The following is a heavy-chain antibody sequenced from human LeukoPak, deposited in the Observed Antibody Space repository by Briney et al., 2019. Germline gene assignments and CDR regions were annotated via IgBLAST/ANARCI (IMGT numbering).Heavy chain of an antibody. V-gene: IGHV1-2*02. Sequence: AAVKVSCKASGYTFTGYYMHWVRQAPGQGLEWMGWINPNSGGTNYAQKFQGRVTMTRDTSISTAYMELSRLRSDDTAVYYCARDEQYYYGSGGYDYWGQGTLVTVSS. J-gene: IGHJ4*02. CDR2: INPNSGGT. CDR3: ARDEQYYYGSGGYDY. D-gene: IGHD3-10*01. CDR1: GYTFTGYY.